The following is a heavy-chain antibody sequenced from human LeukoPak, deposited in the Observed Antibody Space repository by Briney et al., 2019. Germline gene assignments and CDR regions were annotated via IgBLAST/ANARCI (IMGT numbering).Heavy chain of an antibody. CDR2: INPSGGST. V-gene: IGHV1-46*01. CDR1: GYSFTSYD. D-gene: IGHD6-13*01. CDR3: ARIRTAGGPEY. Sequence: ASVKVSCKASGYSFTSYDMHWVRQAPGQGLEWMGIINPSGGSTNYAQRFQGRVTMTRDTSTSTVYMELSSLKSEDTAVYYCARIRTAGGPEYWGQGTLVTVSS. J-gene: IGHJ4*02.